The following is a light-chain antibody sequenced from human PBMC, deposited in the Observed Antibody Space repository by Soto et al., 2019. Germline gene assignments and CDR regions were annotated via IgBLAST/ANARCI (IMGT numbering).Light chain of an antibody. CDR3: SSYRSSHTPLV. CDR2: DVS. Sequence: QSALTQPASVSVSPGQSITISCTGTTSDIGGYYFVYWYQQQPGKAPKLMIYDVSNRPSGVSNRFSGSKSGNTASLTISGLQAEDEADYYCSSYRSSHTPLVFGAGTKLTVL. J-gene: IGLJ1*01. CDR1: TSDIGGYYF. V-gene: IGLV2-14*01.